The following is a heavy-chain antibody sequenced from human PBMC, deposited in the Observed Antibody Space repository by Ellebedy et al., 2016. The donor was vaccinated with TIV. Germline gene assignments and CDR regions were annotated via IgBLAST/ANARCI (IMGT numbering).Heavy chain of an antibody. CDR3: ARGSNGYYYGMDV. CDR1: GGSIISYY. D-gene: IGHD6-19*01. V-gene: IGHV4-59*01. Sequence: SETLSLTCTVSGGSIISYYWSWIRQPPGKGLEWIGYIYSSGSSNYNPSLKSRVTISVDTSKNHFSLKLSSVTAADTAVYYCARGSNGYYYGMDVWGQGTTVTVSS. J-gene: IGHJ6*02. CDR2: IYSSGSS.